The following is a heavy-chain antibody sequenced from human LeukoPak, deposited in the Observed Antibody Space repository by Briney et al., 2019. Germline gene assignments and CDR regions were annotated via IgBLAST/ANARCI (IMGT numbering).Heavy chain of an antibody. CDR1: GFTFSSYS. Sequence: PGGSLRLSCAASGFTFSSYSMNWVRQAPGKGLEWVSSISSSSSYIYYADSVKGRFTISRDNAKNSLYLRMNSLRAEDTAVYYCARSLGAMATTEFDYWGQGTLVTVSS. CDR3: ARSLGAMATTEFDY. D-gene: IGHD5-18*01. V-gene: IGHV3-21*01. CDR2: ISSSSSYI. J-gene: IGHJ4*02.